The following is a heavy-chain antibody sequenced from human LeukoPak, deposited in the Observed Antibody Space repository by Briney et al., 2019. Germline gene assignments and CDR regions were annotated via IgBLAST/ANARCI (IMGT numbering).Heavy chain of an antibody. CDR3: AKVVVPAAYYYYGMDV. CDR2: ISYDGSNK. V-gene: IGHV3-30*18. D-gene: IGHD2-2*01. CDR1: GFTFSSYG. Sequence: GGSLRLSCAASGFTFSSYGMRWVRQAPGKGLEWLAVISYDGSNKYYADSVKGRFTISRDNSKNTLYLQMNSLRAEDTAVYYCAKVVVPAAYYYYGMDVWGQGTTVTVSS. J-gene: IGHJ6*02.